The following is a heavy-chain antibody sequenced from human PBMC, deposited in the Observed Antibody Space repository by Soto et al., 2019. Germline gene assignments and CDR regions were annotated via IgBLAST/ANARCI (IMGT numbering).Heavy chain of an antibody. V-gene: IGHV3-23*01. CDR2: ISGSGGST. CDR3: ASLGVGDWANYYYYYGMDV. D-gene: IGHD2-21*02. Sequence: ALRLSGAASGFTFSSYAMSWVRQAPGKGLEWVSAISGSGGSTYYADSVKGRFTLSRDNSKNTLFLQMNSMRAEDTAVYYCASLGVGDWANYYYYYGMDVWGQGTTVTVSS. CDR1: GFTFSSYA. J-gene: IGHJ6*02.